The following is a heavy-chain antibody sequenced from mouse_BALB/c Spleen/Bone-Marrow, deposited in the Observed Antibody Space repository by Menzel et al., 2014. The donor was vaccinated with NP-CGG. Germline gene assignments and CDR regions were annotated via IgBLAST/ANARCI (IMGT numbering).Heavy chain of an antibody. CDR3: TRQGFAC. Sequence: LVESGPELMKPGASVKISCKATGYTLSSYWIEWAKQRPGHGLEWIGEILPGSGNTHYNEKFKGKATFTADTSSNTAYMQLSSLTSEDSAVYYCTRQGFACWGQGTLVTVSA. CDR2: ILPGSGNT. J-gene: IGHJ3*01. CDR1: GYTLSSYW. V-gene: IGHV1-9*01.